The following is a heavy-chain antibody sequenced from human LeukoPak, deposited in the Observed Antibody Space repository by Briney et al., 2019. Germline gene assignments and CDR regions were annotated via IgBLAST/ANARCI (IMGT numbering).Heavy chain of an antibody. CDR1: GFTFSSYA. V-gene: IGHV3-30-3*01. CDR2: ISYDGSDK. CDR3: ARDADYSSGWLFDY. Sequence: GGSLRLSCAASGFTFSSYAMHWVRQAPGKGLEWVAVISYDGSDKYYADSVKGRFTISRDNSKNTLYLQMNSLRAEDTAVYYCARDADYSSGWLFDYWGQGTLVTASS. J-gene: IGHJ4*02. D-gene: IGHD6-19*01.